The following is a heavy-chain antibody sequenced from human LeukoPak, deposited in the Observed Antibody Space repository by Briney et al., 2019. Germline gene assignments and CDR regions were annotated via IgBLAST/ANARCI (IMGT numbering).Heavy chain of an antibody. CDR3: ARVRYNWNGGYFDY. J-gene: IGHJ4*02. V-gene: IGHV4-34*01. CDR2: ITHSGST. CDR1: SGSFSVYY. Sequence: PSETLSLTSAVYSGSFSVYYWSWIRQPPGKGLEWIGEITHSGSTNYNPSLKGRVPISVDTSKNQFSLKLSSVTAADTAVYYCARVRYNWNGGYFDYWGQGTLVTVSS. D-gene: IGHD1-20*01.